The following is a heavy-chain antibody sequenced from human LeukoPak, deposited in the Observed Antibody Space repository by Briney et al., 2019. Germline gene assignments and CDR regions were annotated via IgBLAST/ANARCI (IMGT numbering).Heavy chain of an antibody. CDR3: AREDGDYYYYYGMDV. V-gene: IGHV3-21*01. J-gene: IGHJ6*02. D-gene: IGHD4-17*01. CDR1: GFTFSSYS. CDR2: ISSSSSYI. Sequence: GGSLRLSCAASGFTFSSYSMNWVRQAPGKGLEGVSSISSSSSYIYYADSVKGRFTISRDNAKNSLYLQMNSLRAEDTAVYYCAREDGDYYYYYGMDVWGQGTTVTVSS.